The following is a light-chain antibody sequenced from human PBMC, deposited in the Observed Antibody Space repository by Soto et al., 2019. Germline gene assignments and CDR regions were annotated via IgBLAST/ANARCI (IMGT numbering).Light chain of an antibody. CDR1: SSNIGAGYD. Sequence: QYVLTQPPSVSGAPGQRVTISCTGSSSNIGAGYDVHWYQQLPGTAPKLLIYGNSNRPSGVPDRFSGSKSGTSASLAITGLQAEDEADYYCQSYDSSPSGSVFGGGTQLTVL. J-gene: IGLJ3*02. CDR2: GNS. V-gene: IGLV1-40*01. CDR3: QSYDSSPSGSV.